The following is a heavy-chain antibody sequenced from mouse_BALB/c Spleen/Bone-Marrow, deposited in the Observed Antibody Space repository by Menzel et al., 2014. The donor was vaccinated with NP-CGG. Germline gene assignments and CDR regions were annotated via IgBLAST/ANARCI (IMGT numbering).Heavy chain of an antibody. D-gene: IGHD2-10*02. J-gene: IGHJ4*01. CDR1: GFSLTGYG. CDR3: AREKYGNYYAMDY. Sequence: QVQLQQSGPGLVAPSQSLSITCTVSGFSLTGYGVNWVRQPPGKGLEWLGMMWRDGSTDYNSALKSRLSISKDNSKSQVFLKMNSLQTDDTARYYCAREKYGNYYAMDYWGQGTSVTVSS. V-gene: IGHV2-6-7*01. CDR2: MWRDGST.